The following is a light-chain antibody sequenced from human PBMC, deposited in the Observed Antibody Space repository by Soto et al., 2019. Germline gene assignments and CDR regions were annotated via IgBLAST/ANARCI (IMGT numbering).Light chain of an antibody. CDR2: KAS. Sequence: DIQMTQSPSTLSASVGDRVTITCRASQSISSWLAWYQHKPGKAPNLLIYKASSLESGVPSRFIDSGSGKEFALTVSSLETDDFATYYCQQYDSYPLALGGGTKVEIK. V-gene: IGKV1-5*03. CDR1: QSISSW. J-gene: IGKJ4*01. CDR3: QQYDSYPLA.